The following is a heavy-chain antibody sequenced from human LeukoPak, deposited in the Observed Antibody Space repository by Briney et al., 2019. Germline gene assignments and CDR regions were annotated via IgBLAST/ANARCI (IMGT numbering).Heavy chain of an antibody. J-gene: IGHJ4*02. CDR2: IWYDGSKE. CDR1: GFTLSSHG. D-gene: IGHD1-26*01. Sequence: GGSLRLSCAESGFTLSSHGMHWVRQAPGKGLEWVALIWYDGSKENYADSVKGRFTISRDMSKNTLNLQMNSLRVEDTAVFYCARDLSFGSLDFRGQGTLVTVSS. CDR3: ARDLSFGSLDF. V-gene: IGHV3-33*01.